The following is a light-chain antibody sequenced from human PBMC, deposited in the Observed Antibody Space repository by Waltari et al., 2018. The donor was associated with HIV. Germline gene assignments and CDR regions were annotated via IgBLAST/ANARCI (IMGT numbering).Light chain of an antibody. CDR2: SND. J-gene: IGLJ3*02. CDR3: AAWDDSLNVWV. CDR1: SSYIGRKT. Sequence: QSVLTQPPSASGTPGQMVTISCSGGSSYIGRKTVYWYQQLRRMAPKLLIYSNDQPRAGVPECMSVSKAGTSASLAISGLQSEDEADYYCAAWDDSLNVWVFGGGTKLTVL. V-gene: IGLV1-44*01.